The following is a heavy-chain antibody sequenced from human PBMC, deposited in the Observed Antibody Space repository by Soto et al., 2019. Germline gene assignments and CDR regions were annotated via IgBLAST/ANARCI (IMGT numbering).Heavy chain of an antibody. CDR2: IYYSGST. Sequence: QVQLQESGPGLVKPSETLSLTCTVSGGSVSSGSYYWSWIRQPPGKGLEWIGYIYYSGSTNYNPSLKSRVTRSVDTSKNQFSLKLSSVTAADTAVYYCARVGYCSGGSCYDYYGMDVWGQGTTVTVSS. D-gene: IGHD2-15*01. CDR1: GGSVSSGSYY. CDR3: ARVGYCSGGSCYDYYGMDV. J-gene: IGHJ6*02. V-gene: IGHV4-61*01.